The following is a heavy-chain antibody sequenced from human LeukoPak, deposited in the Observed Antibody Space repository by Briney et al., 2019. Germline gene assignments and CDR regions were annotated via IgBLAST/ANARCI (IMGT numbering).Heavy chain of an antibody. D-gene: IGHD3-10*01. CDR2: IKEDGTEK. V-gene: IGHV3-7*01. J-gene: IGHJ4*02. CDR3: ARRPFGADY. CDR1: GFTFSNYW. Sequence: GGSLRLSCAASGFTFSNYWMGWVRQPPGKGLQWVANIKEDGTEKYYVDSVKGRFAISRDNAKNSVYLQMNSLRVEDTAVYYCARRPFGADYWGQGTLVTVSS.